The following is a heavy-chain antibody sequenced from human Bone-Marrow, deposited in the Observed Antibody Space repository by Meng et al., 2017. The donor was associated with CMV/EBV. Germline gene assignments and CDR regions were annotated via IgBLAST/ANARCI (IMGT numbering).Heavy chain of an antibody. CDR3: ARARSYCSSTSCYRYYYGMDV. CDR1: GDSISGSTFY. Sequence: SETLSLTCTVSGDSISGSTFYWGWIRQPPGKGLEWIESIYYSGSTYYNPSLKSRVTISVDTSKNQFSLKLSSVTAADTAVYYCARARSYCSSTSCYRYYYGMDVWGQGTTVTVSS. J-gene: IGHJ6*02. CDR2: IYYSGST. D-gene: IGHD2-2*01. V-gene: IGHV4-39*07.